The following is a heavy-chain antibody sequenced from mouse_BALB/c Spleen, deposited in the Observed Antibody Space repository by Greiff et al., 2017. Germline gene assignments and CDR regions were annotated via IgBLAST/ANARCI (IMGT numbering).Heavy chain of an antibody. CDR1: GYSFTSYY. D-gene: IGHD2-3*01. V-gene: IGHV1S135*01. Sequence: VQLQQSGPELMKPGASVKISCKASGYSFTSYYMHWVKQSHGKSLEWIGYIDPFNGGTSYNQKFKGKATLTVDKSSSTAYMQLSSLTSEDSAVYYCARWGIYDGYYDYAMDYWGQGTSVTVSS. CDR2: IDPFNGGT. CDR3: ARWGIYDGYYDYAMDY. J-gene: IGHJ4*01.